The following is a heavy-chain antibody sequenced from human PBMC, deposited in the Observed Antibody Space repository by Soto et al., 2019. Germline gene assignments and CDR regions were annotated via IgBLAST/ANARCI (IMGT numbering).Heavy chain of an antibody. CDR3: ARPYVEVAVNDAFDI. V-gene: IGHV3-23*01. Sequence: EVQLLESGGGLVQPGGSLRLFCAASGFTFSTYALTWVRQAPGKGLEWVSSIGTHADTTYYVDSVKGRFSISRDNSKNTVYLQMSSLSAEDTAVYYCARPYVEVAVNDAFDIWGRGTMVTVSS. J-gene: IGHJ3*02. CDR1: GFTFSTYA. CDR2: IGTHADTT. D-gene: IGHD3-16*01.